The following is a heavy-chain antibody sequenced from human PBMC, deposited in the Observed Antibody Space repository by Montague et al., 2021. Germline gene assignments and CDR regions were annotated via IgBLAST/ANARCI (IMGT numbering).Heavy chain of an antibody. CDR3: ARHVIGNYGMDV. D-gene: IGHD3-16*02. CDR1: GASISSSSYY. Sequence: SETLSLTCTVSGASISSSSYYWGWIRQPPGKGLEWIGSTHYSGSTYYNPSLKSRVTISVDTSKNQFSLRLSSVTAADTAVYYCARHVIGNYGMDVWGQGTTVTVSS. V-gene: IGHV4-39*01. CDR2: THYSGST. J-gene: IGHJ6*02.